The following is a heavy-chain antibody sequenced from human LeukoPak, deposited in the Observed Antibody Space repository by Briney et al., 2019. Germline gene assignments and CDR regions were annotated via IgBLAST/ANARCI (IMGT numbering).Heavy chain of an antibody. CDR2: INHSGRT. CDR3: ARHGPGDRRAFDI. V-gene: IGHV4-34*01. Sequence: PSETLSHTCAVYGGSYSGHYWSWIRQPPGKGLEWIGEINHSGRTSYDPSLKSRVTISADTSKNQFSLKLSSVTAADTAVYYCARHGPGDRRAFDIWGQGTMVTVSS. D-gene: IGHD3-10*01. J-gene: IGHJ3*02. CDR1: GGSYSGHY.